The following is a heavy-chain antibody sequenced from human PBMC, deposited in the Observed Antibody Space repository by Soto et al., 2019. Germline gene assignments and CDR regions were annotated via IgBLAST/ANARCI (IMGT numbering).Heavy chain of an antibody. CDR1: GFTFDTAW. CDR3: TADLRSPARRFDP. V-gene: IGHV3-15*01. CDR2: IKSKTDGGST. J-gene: IGHJ5*02. Sequence: GGSLRLSCSASGFTFDTAWMNWVRQAPGKGLEWVGRIKSKTDGGSTDYAAPVRGRFSISRDDSENTLSLQMNSLKTEDTAVYYCTADLRSPARRFDPWGQGTLVTVSS. D-gene: IGHD4-17*01.